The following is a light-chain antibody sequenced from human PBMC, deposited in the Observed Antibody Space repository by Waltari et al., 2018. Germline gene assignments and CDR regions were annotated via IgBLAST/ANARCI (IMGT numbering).Light chain of an antibody. CDR3: QQYYGTPPT. V-gene: IGKV1-NL1*01. J-gene: IGKJ1*01. CDR2: VAS. CDR1: LGISNS. Sequence: DIQMTQSPPSLSAAVGDRVTIACRASLGISNSVAWYQQKPGKVPKLLIIVASRLEGGVPSRFSGSGSGTDYTLTISSLQPEDFASYYCQQYYGTPPTFGQGTKVEIK.